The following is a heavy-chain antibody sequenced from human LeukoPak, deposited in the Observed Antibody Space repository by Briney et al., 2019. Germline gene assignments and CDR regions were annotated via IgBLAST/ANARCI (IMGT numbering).Heavy chain of an antibody. J-gene: IGHJ5*02. CDR2: INPNSGDT. Sequence: GASVKVSCKASGYTFTGYYMHWVRQAPGQGLEWMGWINPNSGDTNYAQKFQGRVTMTRDTSISTAFMELSSLRSDDTAMYYRSRDLLMYYSGSGESTWGQGTQVTVSS. D-gene: IGHD3-10*01. V-gene: IGHV1-2*02. CDR1: GYTFTGYY. CDR3: SRDLLMYYSGSGEST.